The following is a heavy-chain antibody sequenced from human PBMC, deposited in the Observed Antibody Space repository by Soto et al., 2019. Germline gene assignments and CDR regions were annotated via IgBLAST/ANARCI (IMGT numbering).Heavy chain of an antibody. CDR1: GGSISSSSYY. D-gene: IGHD4-17*01. Sequence: PSETLSLTCTVSGGSISSSSYYWGWIRQPPGKGLEWIGSIYYSGSTYYNPSLKSRVTISVDTSKNQFSLKLSSVTAADTAVYYCARRGDYGGYYYYYGMDVWGQGTTVTV. CDR3: ARRGDYGGYYYYYGMDV. J-gene: IGHJ6*02. CDR2: IYYSGST. V-gene: IGHV4-39*01.